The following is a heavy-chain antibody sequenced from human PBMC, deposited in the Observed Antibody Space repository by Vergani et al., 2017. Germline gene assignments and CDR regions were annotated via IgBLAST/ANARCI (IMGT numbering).Heavy chain of an antibody. Sequence: EVQLLQSEGAVVQPGGSLRLSCVASGFTFSSHAMSWVRQGHGQGLEWVSSITNSGDSTHYADSVKGRFTISRDNSKNTLYLQMNSLRDDDTAVYYCGGGSDNYNWGQGTLVTVSS. J-gene: IGHJ4*02. CDR1: GFTFSSHA. V-gene: IGHV3-23*01. D-gene: IGHD5-24*01. CDR2: ITNSGDST. CDR3: GGGSDNYN.